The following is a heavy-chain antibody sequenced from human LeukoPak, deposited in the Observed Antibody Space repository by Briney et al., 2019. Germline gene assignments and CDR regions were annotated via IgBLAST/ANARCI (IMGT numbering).Heavy chain of an antibody. CDR2: IIPMRDIT. J-gene: IGHJ4*02. Sequence: ASVKVSCKTSGGGFSNYAITWVRQAPGQGLEWMGRIIPMRDITNYAQNFQDRVTITADKSTTTVYMEVNSLISEDMAVYFCARGPYYGTYYFDSWGQGTLVTVSS. V-gene: IGHV1-69*04. CDR1: GGGFSNYA. CDR3: ARGPYYGTYYFDS. D-gene: IGHD3-10*01.